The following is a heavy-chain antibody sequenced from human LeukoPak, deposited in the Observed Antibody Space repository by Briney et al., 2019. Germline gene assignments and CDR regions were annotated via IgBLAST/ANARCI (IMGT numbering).Heavy chain of an antibody. CDR3: EKAPRYSSGWYDY. V-gene: IGHV3-23*01. J-gene: IGHJ4*02. D-gene: IGHD6-19*01. Sequence: PGGSLRLSCAASGFTFSSYAMSWVRQAPGKGLEWVSAISGSGGSTYYADSVKGRFTISRDNSKNTLYLQMNSLRAEDTAVYYCEKAPRYSSGWYDYWGQGTLVTVSS. CDR1: GFTFSSYA. CDR2: ISGSGGST.